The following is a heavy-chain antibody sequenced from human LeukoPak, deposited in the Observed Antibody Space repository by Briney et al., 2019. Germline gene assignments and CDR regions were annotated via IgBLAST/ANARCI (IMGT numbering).Heavy chain of an antibody. CDR1: GFTVSTKY. Sequence: GGSLRLSCAASGFTVSTKYMNWVRQAPGKGLEWVSIIYSGATTYYADSVKGRFTISRDTSKNTLSLQMNSLRAEDTAVCFCAGVGDHFHWNLDLWGRGTLVSVSS. CDR2: IYSGATT. D-gene: IGHD3-3*02. J-gene: IGHJ2*01. V-gene: IGHV3-53*01. CDR3: AGVGDHFHWNLDL.